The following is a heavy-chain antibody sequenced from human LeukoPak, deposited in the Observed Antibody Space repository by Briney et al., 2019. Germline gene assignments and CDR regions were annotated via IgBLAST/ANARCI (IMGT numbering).Heavy chain of an antibody. CDR2: LRSTVHGGPA. CDR3: AKWGYSHGPGYFDY. CDR1: GFNFANYG. Sequence: GGSLRLSCSTFGFNFANYGVSWFRQAPGQGLEWVGFLRSTVHGGPAEYAASVEGRFIISRDDSKSIAYLQMNSLKTEDTAVYYCAKWGYSHGPGYFDYCGQGTLVTVSS. V-gene: IGHV3-49*03. J-gene: IGHJ4*02. D-gene: IGHD5-18*01.